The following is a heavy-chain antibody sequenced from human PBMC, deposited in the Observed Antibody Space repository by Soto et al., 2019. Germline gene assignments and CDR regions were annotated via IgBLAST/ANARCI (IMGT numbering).Heavy chain of an antibody. CDR1: GFTFGDYA. Sequence: GGSLRLSCTASGFTFGDYAMSWLRQAPGKGLEWVGFIRSKAYGGTTEYAASVKGRFTISRDDSKSIAYLQMNSLKTEDTAVYYCTSYCSGGSCYYDAFDIWGQGTMVTVSS. CDR2: IRSKAYGGTT. V-gene: IGHV3-49*03. J-gene: IGHJ3*02. CDR3: TSYCSGGSCYYDAFDI. D-gene: IGHD2-15*01.